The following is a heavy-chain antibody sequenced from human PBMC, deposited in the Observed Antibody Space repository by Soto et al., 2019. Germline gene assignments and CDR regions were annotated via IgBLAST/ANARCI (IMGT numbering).Heavy chain of an antibody. CDR1: GYSFTSYD. V-gene: IGHV1-8*01. Sequence: QVQLVQSGAEVKKPGASVKVSCKASGYSFTSYDMNWVRQVPGQGPEWMGWMNPNSADTGYAQKFQGRMTMSRDMSTRTMYMELSGLTSEDTAVYYCARGGFLEPHMYVWGRGTTVTVSS. CDR2: MNPNSADT. CDR3: ARGGFLEPHMYV. J-gene: IGHJ6*03.